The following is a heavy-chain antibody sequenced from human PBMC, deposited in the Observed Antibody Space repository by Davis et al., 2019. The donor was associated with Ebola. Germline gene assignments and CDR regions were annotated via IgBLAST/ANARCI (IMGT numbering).Heavy chain of an antibody. D-gene: IGHD3-22*01. CDR3: ARSGDTSGYFPQY. CDR2: MSSDGNDK. CDR1: GFNVRSYA. Sequence: GGSLRLSCAASGFNVRSYAMHWVRQAPGRGLEWVAFMSSDGNDKYYADSVKGRSNISRDTSKNTLSLVMNSLKTEDSAVYYCARSGDTSGYFPQYWGQGTLVTFSS. J-gene: IGHJ4*02. V-gene: IGHV3-30*04.